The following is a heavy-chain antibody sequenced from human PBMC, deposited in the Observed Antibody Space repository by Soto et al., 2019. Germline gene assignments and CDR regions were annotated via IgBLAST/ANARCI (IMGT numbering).Heavy chain of an antibody. J-gene: IGHJ4*01. D-gene: IGHD3-9*01. CDR2: IGGSGGST. Sequence: EVQLLESGGGLVQPGGSLRLSCAASGFTFSNYAMSWVRQAPGKGLEWVSAIGGSGGSTYYADSVKGRFTISRDNSKNTLYLLMNSLRAEDTAVYYCAKTSAEGPFDWLLGSNFDYWVQGTLVTVSS. CDR3: AKTSAEGPFDWLLGSNFDY. CDR1: GFTFSNYA. V-gene: IGHV3-23*01.